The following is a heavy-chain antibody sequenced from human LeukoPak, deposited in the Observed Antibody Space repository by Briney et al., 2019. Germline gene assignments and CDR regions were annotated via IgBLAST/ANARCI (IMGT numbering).Heavy chain of an antibody. Sequence: PGGSLRLSCAASGFTFSSYGMHWVRQAPGKGLEWAAFIRYDGSNKYYADSVKGRFTISRDNSKNTLYLQMNSLRAEDTAVYYCAKDPTYDSSGYYFRYFDYWGQGTLVTVSS. CDR3: AKDPTYDSSGYYFRYFDY. CDR2: IRYDGSNK. J-gene: IGHJ4*02. V-gene: IGHV3-30*02. D-gene: IGHD3-22*01. CDR1: GFTFSSYG.